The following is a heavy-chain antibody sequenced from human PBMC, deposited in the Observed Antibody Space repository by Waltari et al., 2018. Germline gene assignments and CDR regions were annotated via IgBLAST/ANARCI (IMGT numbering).Heavy chain of an antibody. V-gene: IGHV4-34*02. CDR3: ARGDGTGKYGY. D-gene: IGHD1-1*01. Sequence: QVQLQQWGAGLLKPSETPSLTCAVYGGSFRGYYWSWIRQPPGQGLEWIGKTTDSERTKYNPSLKSRISISVDTSKNQFSRTVFSVTAADAAVYYCARGDGTGKYGYWGQGTRVTVSS. CDR2: TTDSERT. CDR1: GGSFRGYY. J-gene: IGHJ4*02.